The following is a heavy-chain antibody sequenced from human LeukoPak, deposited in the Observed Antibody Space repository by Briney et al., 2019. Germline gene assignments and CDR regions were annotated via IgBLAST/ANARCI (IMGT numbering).Heavy chain of an antibody. D-gene: IGHD3-3*01. CDR3: AKDATISGVVTFFPYYYYYGMDV. CDR1: GFTFSSYG. V-gene: IGHV3-30*18. Sequence: GGSLRLSCAASGFTFSSYGMHWVRQAPGKGLEWVAVISYDGSNKYYADSVKGRFTISRDNSKNTLYLQMNSLRAEDTAVYYCAKDATISGVVTFFPYYYYYGMDVWGQGTTVTVSS. J-gene: IGHJ6*02. CDR2: ISYDGSNK.